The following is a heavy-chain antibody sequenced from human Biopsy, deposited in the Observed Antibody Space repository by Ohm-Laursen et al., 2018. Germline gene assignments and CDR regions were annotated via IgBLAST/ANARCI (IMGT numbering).Heavy chain of an antibody. CDR2: ISPKSGGT. V-gene: IGHV1-2*02. J-gene: IGHJ4*02. CDR3: AADINVWNVNY. CDR1: GFSFTGYY. Sequence: SSVKVSCKASGFSFTGYYIHWVRQAPGQGLEWMGWISPKSGGTNYAQKFQGNITMTEDTSTDTAYMELSSLRSEDTAVYYCAADINVWNVNYWGQGTQVTVSS. D-gene: IGHD1-1*01.